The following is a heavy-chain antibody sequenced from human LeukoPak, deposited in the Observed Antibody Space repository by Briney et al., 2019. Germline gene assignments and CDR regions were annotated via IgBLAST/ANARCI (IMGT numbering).Heavy chain of an antibody. Sequence: ASVKVSCKASGYTFTSYGISWVRQAPGQGLEWMGWISAYNGDTNYAQKLQGRVTMTTDTSTSTAYMELRSLRSDDTAVYYCASDRGGMDVPTLKNYFDYWGQGTLVTVSS. CDR3: ASDRGGMDVPTLKNYFDY. D-gene: IGHD6-13*01. CDR1: GYTFTSYG. J-gene: IGHJ4*02. CDR2: ISAYNGDT. V-gene: IGHV1-18*01.